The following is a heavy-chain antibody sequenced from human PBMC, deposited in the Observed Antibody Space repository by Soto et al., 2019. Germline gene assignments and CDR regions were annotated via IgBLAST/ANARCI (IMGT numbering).Heavy chain of an antibody. CDR3: ARRKEWGRRPGYYYGMDV. CDR1: GYTFTNYY. CDR2: INPNSGGT. Sequence: ASVKVSFTASGYTFTNYYMHWVRQAPGQGLEWMGWINPNSGGTNYAQKFQGRVTMTRDTSTSTAYMELSRLRSDDTAAYYCARRKEWGRRPGYYYGMDVWGQGTRVTVSS. D-gene: IGHD1-26*01. V-gene: IGHV1-2*02. J-gene: IGHJ6*02.